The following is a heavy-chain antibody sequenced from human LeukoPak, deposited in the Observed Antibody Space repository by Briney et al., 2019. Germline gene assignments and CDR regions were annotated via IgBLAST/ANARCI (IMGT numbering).Heavy chain of an antibody. D-gene: IGHD1-26*01. CDR3: ARSEWELTLDY. Sequence: GASVKVSCKASGYTFTSYGISWVRQAPGQGLEWMGWISAYNGNTNYAQKLQGRVTMTTDTSTSTAYMELSSLRYEDTAVYYCARSEWELTLDYWGQGTLLTVSS. V-gene: IGHV1-18*01. CDR1: GYTFTSYG. CDR2: ISAYNGNT. J-gene: IGHJ4*02.